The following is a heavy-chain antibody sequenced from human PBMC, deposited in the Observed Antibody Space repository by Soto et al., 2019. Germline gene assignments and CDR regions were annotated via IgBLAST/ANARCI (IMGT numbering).Heavy chain of an antibody. D-gene: IGHD3-16*02. CDR2: MNPSGSNT. J-gene: IGHJ3*01. Sequence: QVPLVQSGAEVKKPGASVQVSCKASGLAFPIDDIIWVRQTIGQGLEFMGWMNPSGSNTGYAQKFQGRATSTWNTPTSTAYMDLSGLRSADTAVYYCARYRTKVPVAFDVWGQGTMVTVSS. CDR1: GLAFPIDD. CDR3: ARYRTKVPVAFDV. V-gene: IGHV1-8*01.